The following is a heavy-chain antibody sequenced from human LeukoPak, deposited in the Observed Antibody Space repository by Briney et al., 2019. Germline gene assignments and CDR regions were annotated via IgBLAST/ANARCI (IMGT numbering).Heavy chain of an antibody. D-gene: IGHD2-2*01. CDR1: GGSFSGYY. Sequence: SETLSLTCAVYGGSFSGYYWSWIRQPPGKGLEWIGEINHSGSTNYNPSLKSRVTISVDTSKNQFSLKLSSVTAADTAVYYCARGGRVAVDRYCSSTSCPRNFDYWGRGTLVTVSS. J-gene: IGHJ4*02. CDR3: ARGGRVAVDRYCSSTSCPRNFDY. V-gene: IGHV4-34*01. CDR2: INHSGST.